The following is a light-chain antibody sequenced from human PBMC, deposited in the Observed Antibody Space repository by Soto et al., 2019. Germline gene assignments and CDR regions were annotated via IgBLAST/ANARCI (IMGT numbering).Light chain of an antibody. Sequence: EIVMTQSPATLSVSLGERVTLSCWASQSVSSYLAWYQQKPGQAPRLLISDASTRATDIPDRFSGSGSGTDFTLTISSLQSTDLAVYYCLQYSTWPPLYTFGQGTKLEIK. CDR1: QSVSSY. V-gene: IGKV3-15*01. J-gene: IGKJ2*01. CDR2: DAS. CDR3: LQYSTWPPLYT.